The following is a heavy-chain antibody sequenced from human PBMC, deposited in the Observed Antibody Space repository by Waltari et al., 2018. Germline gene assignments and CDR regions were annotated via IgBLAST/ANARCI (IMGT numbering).Heavy chain of an antibody. V-gene: IGHV3-74*01. CDR2: IKSDGSGT. J-gene: IGHJ3*02. CDR1: GFTFNRHW. CDR3: ARDVSYGFDI. Sequence: ELQLVESGGDLVQPGGSLRLSCAASGFTFNRHWMHWVRQAPGKGLVWVSYIKSDGSGTTYADSVKGRFTISRDNAKSTLYLQMNSLRAEDTAVYYCARDVSYGFDIWGQGTMVTVSS.